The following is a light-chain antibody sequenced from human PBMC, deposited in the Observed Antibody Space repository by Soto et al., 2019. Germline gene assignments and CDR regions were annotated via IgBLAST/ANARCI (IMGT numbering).Light chain of an antibody. CDR1: QSVSSSY. CDR3: QQRSNWPPLT. Sequence: EMVITQSPATLSVSPGERATLSCRASQSVSSSYLAWYQQKPGQAPRLLIYDASNRATGIPARFSGSGSGTDFTLTISSLEPEDFAVYYCQQRSNWPPLTFGGGTKV. V-gene: IGKV3-11*01. CDR2: DAS. J-gene: IGKJ4*01.